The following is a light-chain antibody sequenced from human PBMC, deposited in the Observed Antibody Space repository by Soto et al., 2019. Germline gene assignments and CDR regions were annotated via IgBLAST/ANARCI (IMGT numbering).Light chain of an antibody. J-gene: IGKJ1*01. V-gene: IGKV3-15*01. Sequence: EIVMTQSPATLSVSPGERATLSCRASQSVSSNLAWYQQKPGQAPRLLIYGASTRATGIPTRFSGSGSGTEFTLTISSLQSEDFAVYYCQQYNNWPLMFGQGTKVEL. CDR2: GAS. CDR1: QSVSSN. CDR3: QQYNNWPLM.